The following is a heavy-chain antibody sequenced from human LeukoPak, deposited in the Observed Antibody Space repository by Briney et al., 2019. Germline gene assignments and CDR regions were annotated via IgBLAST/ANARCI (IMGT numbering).Heavy chain of an antibody. CDR3: AIRESDYVWGSYRQSVDY. CDR2: IRYDGSNK. CDR1: GFTFSSYG. J-gene: IGHJ4*02. V-gene: IGHV3-30*02. Sequence: GGSLRLSCAASGFTFSSYGMHWVRQAPGKGLEWVAFIRYDGSNKYYADSVKGRFTISRDNSKNTLYLQMNSLRAEDTAVYYCAIRESDYVWGSYRQSVDYWGQGTLVTVSS. D-gene: IGHD3-16*02.